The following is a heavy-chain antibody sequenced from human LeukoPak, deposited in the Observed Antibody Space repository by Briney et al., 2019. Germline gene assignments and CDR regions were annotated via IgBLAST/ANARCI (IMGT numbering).Heavy chain of an antibody. J-gene: IGHJ4*02. CDR3: ARAAWEPVFDY. CDR1: GFTFSSHG. D-gene: IGHD1-26*01. V-gene: IGHV3-23*01. CDR2: ISPSGGIT. Sequence: GGSLRLSCAASGFTFSSHGMNWVHQAPGKGLEWVSGISPSGGITYYTDSVKGRFTISRDNSKNTVSLQMNSLRAEDTAVYYCARAAWEPVFDYWGQGTLVTVSS.